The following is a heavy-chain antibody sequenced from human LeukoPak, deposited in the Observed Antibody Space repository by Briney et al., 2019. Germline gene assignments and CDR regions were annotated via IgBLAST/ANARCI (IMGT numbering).Heavy chain of an antibody. D-gene: IGHD5-24*01. CDR2: IYSGGST. Sequence: PGGSLRLSCAGSGXTLSSNHMSWVRQAPGKGVELGSIIYSGGSTYYADSVKGRFTISRDNPENTLYLQMNSLRGEDTAVYYCARVGSYKFDYWGQGTLVTVSS. CDR1: GXTLSSNH. CDR3: ARVGSYKFDY. J-gene: IGHJ4*02. V-gene: IGHV3-53*01.